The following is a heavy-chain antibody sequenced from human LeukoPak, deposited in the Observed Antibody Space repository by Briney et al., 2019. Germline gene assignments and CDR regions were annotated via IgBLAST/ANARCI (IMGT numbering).Heavy chain of an antibody. J-gene: IGHJ3*02. D-gene: IGHD1-26*01. CDR3: AKGRSGSYYLGLDAFDI. CDR2: ISRNSGSI. Sequence: PGGSLRLSCAASGFTFDDYAMPWVRHAPGKGLEWVSGISRNSGSIGYADSVKGRFTISRDNAKNSLYLQMNSLRAEDTALYYCAKGRSGSYYLGLDAFDIWGQGTMVTVSS. CDR1: GFTFDDYA. V-gene: IGHV3-9*01.